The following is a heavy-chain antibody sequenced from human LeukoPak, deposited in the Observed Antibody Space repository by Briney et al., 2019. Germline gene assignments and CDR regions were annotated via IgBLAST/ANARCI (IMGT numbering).Heavy chain of an antibody. CDR3: AKAASPGHDAFDI. V-gene: IGHV3-30*18. J-gene: IGHJ3*02. D-gene: IGHD3-10*01. CDR2: ISYDGSNK. Sequence: PGRSLRLSCAASGFTFSSYGVHWVRQAPGKGLEWVAVISYDGSNKYYADSVKGRFTISRDNSKNTLYLQMNSLRAEDTAVYYCAKAASPGHDAFDIWGQGTMVTVSS. CDR1: GFTFSSYG.